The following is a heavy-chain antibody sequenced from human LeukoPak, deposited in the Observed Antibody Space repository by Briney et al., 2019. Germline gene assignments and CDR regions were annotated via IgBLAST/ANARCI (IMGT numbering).Heavy chain of an antibody. V-gene: IGHV1-69*05. J-gene: IGHJ6*03. CDR2: IIPIFGTA. Sequence: SVKVSCKASGGTFSSYAISWVRQAPGQGLEWMGGIIPIFGTANYAQKFQGRATITTDESTSTAYMELSSLRSEDTAVYYCARAPLYSSSSYYYYYYMDVWGKGPTVTVSS. CDR1: GGTFSSYA. CDR3: ARAPLYSSSSYYYYYYMDV. D-gene: IGHD6-6*01.